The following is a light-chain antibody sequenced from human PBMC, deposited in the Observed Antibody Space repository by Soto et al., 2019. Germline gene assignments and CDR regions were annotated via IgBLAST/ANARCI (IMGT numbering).Light chain of an antibody. J-gene: IGKJ4*01. CDR2: DGS. Sequence: DIHLTQSPSTLSTSVGARVTITCRASQSVSYWLAWYQQKPGKAPNLLIYDGSTLASGVPPRFSGGGFGTEFTLIISSLQPDDSAIYYCQHYNTHSKAFGPGTRGEIK. CDR3: QHYNTHSKA. V-gene: IGKV1-5*01. CDR1: QSVSYW.